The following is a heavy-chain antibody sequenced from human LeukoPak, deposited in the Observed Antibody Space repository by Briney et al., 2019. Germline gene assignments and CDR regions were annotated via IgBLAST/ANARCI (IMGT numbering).Heavy chain of an antibody. Sequence: PSETLSLTCAVYGGSFSGYYWSWIRQPPGKGLEWIGEINHSGSTNYNPSLKGRVTISVDTSKNQFSLKLSSVTAADTAVYYCARFAVTTGYERGEDYWGQGTLVTVSS. CDR2: INHSGST. J-gene: IGHJ4*02. D-gene: IGHD4-17*01. CDR1: GGSFSGYY. V-gene: IGHV4-34*01. CDR3: ARFAVTTGYERGEDY.